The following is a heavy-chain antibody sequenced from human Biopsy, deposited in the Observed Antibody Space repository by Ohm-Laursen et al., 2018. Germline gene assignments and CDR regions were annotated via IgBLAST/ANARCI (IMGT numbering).Heavy chain of an antibody. Sequence: SETLSLTCSVSGDSVTKYYWSWIRQPPGKGLEWIGHIYYSVMTNYNPSLQSRVSISVDTSRNQVSLTLSSVTAADTAVYYCVRDSGILNYGNFKYYHYYGMDVWGQGTKVTVSS. V-gene: IGHV4-59*02. CDR3: VRDSGILNYGNFKYYHYYGMDV. CDR2: IYYSVMT. J-gene: IGHJ6*02. D-gene: IGHD4-11*01. CDR1: GDSVTKYY.